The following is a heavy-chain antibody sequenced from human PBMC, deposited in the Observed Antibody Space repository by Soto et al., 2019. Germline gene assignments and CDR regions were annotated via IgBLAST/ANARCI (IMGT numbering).Heavy chain of an antibody. CDR3: ARDVSCISTSCSNFDY. CDR1: GGTFSSYA. Sequence: QVQLVQSGAEVKKPGSSVKVSCKASGGTFSSYAISWVRHAPGQGLEWMGGIIPIFGTANYAQKFQGRVTITADESTSTAYMELSSLRSEDTAVYYCARDVSCISTSCSNFDYWGQGTLVTVSS. CDR2: IIPIFGTA. V-gene: IGHV1-69*12. D-gene: IGHD2-2*01. J-gene: IGHJ4*02.